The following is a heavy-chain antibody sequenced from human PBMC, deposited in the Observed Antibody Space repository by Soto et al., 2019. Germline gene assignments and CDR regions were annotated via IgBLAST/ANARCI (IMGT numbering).Heavy chain of an antibody. CDR3: ARRYDFWSGYSAYFDY. V-gene: IGHV3-23*01. J-gene: IGHJ4*01. CDR1: GFTFINYG. CDR2: ITGAGGST. Sequence: PCGSLRLSCAASGFTFINYGMSWVRQAPGKGLEWIGAITGAGGSTYNAESVKGRFTISRDNSKNTLYLQMNSLRAEDTAVYYCARRYDFWSGYSAYFDYWGHGTMGTVSA. D-gene: IGHD3-3*01.